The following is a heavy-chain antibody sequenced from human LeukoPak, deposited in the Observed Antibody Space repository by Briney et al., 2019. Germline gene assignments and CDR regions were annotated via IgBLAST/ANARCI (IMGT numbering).Heavy chain of an antibody. D-gene: IGHD6-19*01. J-gene: IGHJ4*02. Sequence: PGGSLRLSCAASGFTFSNYGMHWVRQAPGKGLEWVAFIRYDGSNEYYADSVKGRFTISRDNSKTTLYLHMNSLRVEDTAVYYCARSNGWYLDYWGQGTLVTVSS. CDR2: IRYDGSNE. V-gene: IGHV3-30*02. CDR1: GFTFSNYG. CDR3: ARSNGWYLDY.